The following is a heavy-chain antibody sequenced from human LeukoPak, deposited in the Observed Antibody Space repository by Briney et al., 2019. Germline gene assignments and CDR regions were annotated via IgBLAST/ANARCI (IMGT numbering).Heavy chain of an antibody. CDR1: GGSISSYY. CDR3: ARLTRRGHDAIDI. Sequence: PSETLSLTCTVSGGSISSYYWSWIRQPPGKGLEWIGYIYTSGSTNYNPSLKSRVTISVDTSKNQFSLKLSSVTAADTAVYYCARLTRRGHDAIDIWGQGTMVTVSS. CDR2: IYTSGST. J-gene: IGHJ3*02. D-gene: IGHD1-14*01. V-gene: IGHV4-4*09.